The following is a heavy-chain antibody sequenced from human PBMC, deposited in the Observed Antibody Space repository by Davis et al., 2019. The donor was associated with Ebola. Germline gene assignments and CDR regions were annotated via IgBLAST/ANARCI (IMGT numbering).Heavy chain of an antibody. CDR3: ARHVTTMILGWYYFDY. V-gene: IGHV4-34*01. D-gene: IGHD3-22*01. J-gene: IGHJ4*02. CDR1: GGSFSGYY. CDR2: INHSGST. Sequence: SETLSLTCAVYGGSFSGYYWSWIRQPPGKGLEWIGEINHSGSTNYNPSLKSRVTISVDTSKNQFSLKLSSVTAADTAVYYCARHVTTMILGWYYFDYWGQGTLATVSS.